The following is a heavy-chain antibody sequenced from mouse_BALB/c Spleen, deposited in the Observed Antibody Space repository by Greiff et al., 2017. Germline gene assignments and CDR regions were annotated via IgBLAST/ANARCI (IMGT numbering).Heavy chain of an antibody. CDR1: GYSITSDYA. CDR3: ARSLDGYYVRYYAMDY. J-gene: IGHJ4*01. V-gene: IGHV3-2*02. Sequence: VQLQQSGPGLVKPSQSLSLTCTVTGYSITSDYAWNWIRQFPGNKLEWMGYISYSGSTSYNPSLKSRISITRDTSKNQFFLQLNSVTTEDTATYYCARSLDGYYVRYYAMDYWGQGTSVTVSS. CDR2: ISYSGST. D-gene: IGHD2-3*01.